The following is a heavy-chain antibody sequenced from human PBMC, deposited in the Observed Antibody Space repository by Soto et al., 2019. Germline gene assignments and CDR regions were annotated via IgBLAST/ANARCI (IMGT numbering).Heavy chain of an antibody. CDR1: GGTFSSYA. J-gene: IGHJ6*02. Sequence: SVKVSCKASGGTFSSYAISWVRQAPGQGLEWMGGVIPIFGTANYAQKFQGRVTITADESTSTAYMELSSLRSEDTAVYYCARDREDIVVVPAERDYYYGMDVWGQGTTVTVSS. CDR3: ARDREDIVVVPAERDYYYGMDV. V-gene: IGHV1-69*13. CDR2: VIPIFGTA. D-gene: IGHD2-2*01.